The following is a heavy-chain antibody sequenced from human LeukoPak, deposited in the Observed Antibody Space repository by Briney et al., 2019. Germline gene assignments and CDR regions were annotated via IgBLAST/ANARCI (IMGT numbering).Heavy chain of an antibody. Sequence: ASVKVSCKASGYTFTSYGISWVRQAPGQGLEWMGWISAYNGNTNYAQKLQGRVTMTTDTSTSTAYMELRSLRSDDAAVYYCARLMATISYYYYYYMDVWGKGTTVTTSS. D-gene: IGHD5-12*01. CDR2: ISAYNGNT. V-gene: IGHV1-18*01. CDR1: GYTFTSYG. CDR3: ARLMATISYYYYYYMDV. J-gene: IGHJ6*03.